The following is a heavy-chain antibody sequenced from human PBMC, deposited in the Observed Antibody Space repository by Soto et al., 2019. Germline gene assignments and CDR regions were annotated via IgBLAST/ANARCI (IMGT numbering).Heavy chain of an antibody. J-gene: IGHJ4*02. CDR3: AIVTRVWFGESTLDY. V-gene: IGHV3-48*02. CDR2: ISSSSSTI. Sequence: EVQLVESGGGLVQPGGSLRLSCAASGFTFSSYSMNWVRQAPGKGLERVSYISSSSSTIYYADSVKGRFTISRDNAKNARYLQINSLRDEDTAVYYCAIVTRVWFGESTLDYWGQGSLVTVSS. CDR1: GFTFSSYS. D-gene: IGHD3-10*01.